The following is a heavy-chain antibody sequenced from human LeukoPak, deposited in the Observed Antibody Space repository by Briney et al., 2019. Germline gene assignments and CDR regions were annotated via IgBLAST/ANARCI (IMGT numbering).Heavy chain of an antibody. CDR1: GYTFTSYY. D-gene: IGHD2-2*01. CDR2: INPSGGST. CDR3: SRFPSSTTPPDY. V-gene: IGHV1-46*01. J-gene: IGHJ4*02. Sequence: ASVKVSFKASGYTFTSYYMHWVRQAPGQGLEGMGIINPSGGSTSYAQKFQGRVTMTSDTSTSTVYMELSSLRSVDTAVYYCSRFPSSTTPPDYCGQGTLVTASS.